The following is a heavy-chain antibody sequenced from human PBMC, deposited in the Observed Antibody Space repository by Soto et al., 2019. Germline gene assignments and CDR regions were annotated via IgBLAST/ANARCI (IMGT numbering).Heavy chain of an antibody. Sequence: GGSLRLSCAATGFTFSNYGMHWVRQAPGKGLEWVAIIWHDGNNKYYADSVRGRFIISRDDSKNRLYLQMNSLRAEDTAVYYCASDLVGASDSYGLDVWGQGTPVTVSS. CDR3: ASDLVGASDSYGLDV. D-gene: IGHD1-26*01. CDR1: GFTFSNYG. V-gene: IGHV3-33*01. J-gene: IGHJ6*02. CDR2: IWHDGNNK.